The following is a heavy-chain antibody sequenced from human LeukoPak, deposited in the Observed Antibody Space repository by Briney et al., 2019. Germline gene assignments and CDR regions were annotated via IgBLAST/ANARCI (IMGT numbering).Heavy chain of an antibody. J-gene: IGHJ4*02. CDR2: IYQSGKT. Sequence: SETLSLTCSVSGYSISSGYYWGWIRQPPGKGLEWMGIIYQSGKTYCNPSLESRVTISVDTSKNQFSLKMNSMTAADTPMYYCARGLPGGQLSRYDYWGQGTLVTVSS. V-gene: IGHV4-38-2*02. D-gene: IGHD6-13*01. CDR3: ARGLPGGQLSRYDY. CDR1: GYSISSGYY.